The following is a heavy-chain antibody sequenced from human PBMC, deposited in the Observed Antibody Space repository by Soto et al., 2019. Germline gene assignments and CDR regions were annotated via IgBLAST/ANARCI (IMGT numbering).Heavy chain of an antibody. V-gene: IGHV3-53*01. D-gene: IGHD6-19*01. CDR3: ARDRPYSSGWYSDY. CDR1: GFTVSSNY. CDR2: IYSGGST. Sequence: EVQLVESGGGLIQPGGSLRLSCAASGFTVSSNYMSWVRQAPGKGLEWVSVIYSGGSTYYADSVKGRFTISRDNSKNTLYLQMTSLRAEDTAVYYGARDRPYSSGWYSDYWGQGTRVTVSS. J-gene: IGHJ4*02.